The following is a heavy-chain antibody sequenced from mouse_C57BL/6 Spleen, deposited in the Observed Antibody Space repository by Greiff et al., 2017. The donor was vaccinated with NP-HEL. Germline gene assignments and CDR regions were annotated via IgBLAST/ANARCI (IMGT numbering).Heavy chain of an antibody. V-gene: IGHV1-82*01. D-gene: IGHD1-1*01. CDR3: ARGITTVVYWYFDV. J-gene: IGHJ1*03. CDR2: IYPGDGDT. Sequence: QVQLQQSGPELVKPGASVKISCKASGYAFSSSWMNWVKQRPGKGLEWIGRIYPGDGDTNYNGKFKGKATLTADKSSSTAYMQLSSLTSEDSAVYFCARGITTVVYWYFDVWGTGTTVTVSS. CDR1: GYAFSSSW.